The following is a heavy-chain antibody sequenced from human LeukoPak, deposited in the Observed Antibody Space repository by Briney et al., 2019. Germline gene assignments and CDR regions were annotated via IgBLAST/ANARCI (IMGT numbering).Heavy chain of an antibody. V-gene: IGHV1-18*01. CDR3: ARVSASGFDI. J-gene: IGHJ3*02. D-gene: IGHD5/OR15-5a*01. CDR2: ISAYNGNT. Sequence: ASVKVSCKASGYTFTAYGFTWVRQAPGQGLEWMGWISAYNGNTKYEQKFQGRVTMTTDTSTSTAYMELRSLRSDDTAVYYCARVSASGFDIWGQGTMVTVSS. CDR1: GYTFTAYG.